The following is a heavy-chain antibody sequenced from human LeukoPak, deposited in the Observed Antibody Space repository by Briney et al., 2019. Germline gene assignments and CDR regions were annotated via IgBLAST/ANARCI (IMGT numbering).Heavy chain of an antibody. CDR1: GGSFCGYY. V-gene: IGHV4-34*01. Sequence: PSETLSLTCAVYGGSFCGYYWSWIREPPGKGLEWIGEINQSGYNNYNPSLKSRVTILAEMSKNQFSLKLSSVTAADTAVYYCAIRRGYSGYDYWGQGTLVTVSS. CDR3: AIRRGYSGYDY. D-gene: IGHD5-12*01. J-gene: IGHJ4*02. CDR2: INQSGYN.